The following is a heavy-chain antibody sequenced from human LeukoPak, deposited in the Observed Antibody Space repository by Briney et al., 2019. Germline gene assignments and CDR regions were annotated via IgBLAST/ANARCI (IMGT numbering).Heavy chain of an antibody. Sequence: PGGSLRLSCVASGFTFSHAWMSWGRQAPGKGLEWVGRIKSKTDGGTTDYAAPVKGRFSISRDDSKNTLYLQLNSLKTEDTGFYYCTTVFDTTGPSWGQGTLVTVSS. CDR3: TTVFDTTGPS. J-gene: IGHJ5*02. CDR1: GFTFSHAW. CDR2: IKSKTDGGTT. V-gene: IGHV3-15*01. D-gene: IGHD2/OR15-2a*01.